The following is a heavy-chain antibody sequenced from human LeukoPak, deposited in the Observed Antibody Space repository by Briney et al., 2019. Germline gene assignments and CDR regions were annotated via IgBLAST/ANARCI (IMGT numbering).Heavy chain of an antibody. J-gene: IGHJ6*02. CDR1: GFTFSDYY. V-gene: IGHV3-11*01. CDR2: ISSSGSTI. D-gene: IGHD2-2*01. Sequence: AGGSLRLSCAASGFTFSDYYMSWIRQAPGKGLEWVSYISSSGSTIYYADSVKGRFTISRDNAKNSLYLQMNSLRAEDTAVYYCARDSCSSTSCYASGYYYYGMDVWGQGTTVTVSS. CDR3: ARDSCSSTSCYASGYYYYGMDV.